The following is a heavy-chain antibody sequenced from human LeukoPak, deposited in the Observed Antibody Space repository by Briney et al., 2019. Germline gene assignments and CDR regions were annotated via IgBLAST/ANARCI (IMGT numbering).Heavy chain of an antibody. CDR1: GGSISSYS. D-gene: IGHD6-13*01. J-gene: IGHJ4*02. CDR3: ARHHREAAGTYFGY. CDR2: IYTSGST. Sequence: SETLSLTCTVSGGSISSYSWSWIRQPPGKGLEWIGYIYTSGSTNYNPSLKSRVTISVDTSKNQFSLKLSSVTAADTAVYYCARHHREAAGTYFGYWAREPWSPSPQ. V-gene: IGHV4-4*09.